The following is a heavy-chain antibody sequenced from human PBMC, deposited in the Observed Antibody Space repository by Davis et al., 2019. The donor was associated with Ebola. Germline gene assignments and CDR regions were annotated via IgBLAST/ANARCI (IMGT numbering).Heavy chain of an antibody. CDR2: IYYSGST. D-gene: IGHD2-2*01. V-gene: IGHV4-59*12. Sequence: PSETLSLTCTVSGGSISSYYWSWIRQPPGKGLEWIGYIYYSGSTNYNPSLKSRVTISVDTSKNQFSLKLSSVTAADTAVYYCARGPVVPAASYYYYGMDVWGQGTTVTVSS. J-gene: IGHJ6*02. CDR3: ARGPVVPAASYYYYGMDV. CDR1: GGSISSYY.